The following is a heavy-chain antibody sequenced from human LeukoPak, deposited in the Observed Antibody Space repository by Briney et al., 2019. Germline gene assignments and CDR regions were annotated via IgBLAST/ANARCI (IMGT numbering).Heavy chain of an antibody. D-gene: IGHD3-10*01. J-gene: IGHJ4*02. CDR3: ARDLIDYGSGSYYALGD. Sequence: GGSLRLSCAASGFTVSSNYMSWVRQASGKGLEWVSVIYSGGTTYYADSVKGRFTISRDNSKNTLYLQMNSLRAEDTAVYYCARDLIDYGSGSYYALGDWGQGTLVTVSS. CDR2: IYSGGTT. CDR1: GFTVSSNY. V-gene: IGHV3-53*01.